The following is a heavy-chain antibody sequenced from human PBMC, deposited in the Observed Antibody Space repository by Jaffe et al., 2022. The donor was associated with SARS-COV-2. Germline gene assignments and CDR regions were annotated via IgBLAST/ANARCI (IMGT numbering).Heavy chain of an antibody. CDR2: ISSNSKNL. CDR1: GFTLSNYN. V-gene: IGHV3-48*01. J-gene: IGHJ4*02. D-gene: IGHD2-21*01. CDR3: ARGTMATIPN. Sequence: EVQLVESGGGLVQPGGSLRLSCAASGFTLSNYNMRWLRQAPGGGLEWVSDISSNSKNLYYADSVKGRFTISRDNAKNSLYLEMNSLRGEDTAVYYCARGTMATIPNWGQGTLVTVSS.